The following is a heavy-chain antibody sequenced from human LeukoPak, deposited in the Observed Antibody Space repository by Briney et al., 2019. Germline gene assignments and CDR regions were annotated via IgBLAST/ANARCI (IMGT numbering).Heavy chain of an antibody. J-gene: IGHJ4*02. Sequence: SETLSLTCSLSSGSIGSYYWSWIWQPPGKGLEWIALIHNSGTTNYNPSLKSRVTLSLDTSKKRLSLKLNSVTAADTAVYYCAIGSYPCQYWGQGALVTVSS. CDR1: SGSIGSYY. D-gene: IGHD3-10*01. CDR3: AIGSYPCQY. CDR2: IHNSGTT. V-gene: IGHV4-4*09.